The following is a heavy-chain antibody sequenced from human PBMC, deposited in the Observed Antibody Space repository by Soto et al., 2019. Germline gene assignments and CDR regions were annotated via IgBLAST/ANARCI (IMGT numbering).Heavy chain of an antibody. J-gene: IGHJ6*02. CDR3: AKALRIVAVEKGLVVHQPALYRHYYYYYGMDV. D-gene: IGHD3-22*01. CDR2: ISYDGSNK. Sequence: QVQLVESGGGVVQPGRSLRLSCAASGFTFSSYGMHWVRQAPGKGLEWVAVISYDGSNKYYADSVKGRFTISRDNSKNTLYLQMNSLRAEDTAVYYCAKALRIVAVEKGLVVHQPALYRHYYYYYGMDVWGQGTTVTVSS. V-gene: IGHV3-30*18. CDR1: GFTFSSYG.